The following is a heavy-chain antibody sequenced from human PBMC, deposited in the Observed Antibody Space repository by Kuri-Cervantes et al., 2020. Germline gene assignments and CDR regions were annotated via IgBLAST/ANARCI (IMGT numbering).Heavy chain of an antibody. CDR1: GFTFSSYA. V-gene: IGHV3-30-3*01. Sequence: LSLTCAASGFTFSSYAMHWVRQAPGKGLEWVAVISYDGSNKYYADSVKGRFTISRDNSKNTLYLQMNSLRAEDTAVYYCAEGSGALYFDYWGQGTLVTVSS. CDR3: AEGSGALYFDY. D-gene: IGHD3-10*01. J-gene: IGHJ4*02. CDR2: ISYDGSNK.